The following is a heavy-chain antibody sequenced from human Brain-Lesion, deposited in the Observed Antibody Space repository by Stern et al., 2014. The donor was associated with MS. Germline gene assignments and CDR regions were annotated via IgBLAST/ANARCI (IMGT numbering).Heavy chain of an antibody. D-gene: IGHD3-3*01. CDR2: INPNTGGT. CDR3: ARDQRGITIFGVVTDYYYLGMDV. CDR1: GYIFTGYY. V-gene: IGHV1-2*02. Sequence: QLVQSGAEVKKPGASVKVSCKTSGYIFTGYYIHWVRPAPGQGLEWIAWINPNTGGTKDAQKFQGRVTMSRDTSISTAYVELSSLTSDDTAVYYCARDQRGITIFGVVTDYYYLGMDVWGQGTTVTVSS. J-gene: IGHJ6*02.